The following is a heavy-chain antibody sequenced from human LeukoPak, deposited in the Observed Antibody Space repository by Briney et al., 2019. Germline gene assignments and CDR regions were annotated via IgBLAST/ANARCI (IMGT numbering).Heavy chain of an antibody. Sequence: GGSLRLSCAASGFTFSSYWMSWVRQAPGKGLEWVANIKQDGSEKYYVDSVKGRFTISRDNAKNSLYLQMNSLRAEDTAVYYCARDFLDIVVVPAAVGMDVWGKGTTVTVSS. CDR1: GFTFSSYW. J-gene: IGHJ6*03. D-gene: IGHD2-2*01. CDR3: ARDFLDIVVVPAAVGMDV. CDR2: IKQDGSEK. V-gene: IGHV3-7*01.